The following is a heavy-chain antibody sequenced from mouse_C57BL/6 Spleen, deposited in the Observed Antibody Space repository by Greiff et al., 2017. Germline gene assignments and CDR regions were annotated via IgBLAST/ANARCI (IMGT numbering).Heavy chain of an antibody. CDR2: IDPANGNT. V-gene: IGHV14-3*01. CDR1: GFNIKNTY. D-gene: IGHD2-1*01. CDR3: ARPNYEDAMDY. J-gene: IGHJ4*01. Sequence: HLVESVAELVRPGASVKLSCPASGFNIKNTYMHWVKQRPEQGLAWIGRIDPANGNTKYAPKFQGKATITADTSSNTAYLQLSSLTTEDTAIYYCARPNYEDAMDYWGQGTSVTVSS.